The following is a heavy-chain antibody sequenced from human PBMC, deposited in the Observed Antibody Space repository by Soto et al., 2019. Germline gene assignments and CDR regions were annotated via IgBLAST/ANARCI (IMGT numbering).Heavy chain of an antibody. Sequence: EVQLLESGGGLVQPGGSLRLSCAASGFTFSSYAMSWVRQAPGKGLEWVSAISGSGGSTYYADSVKGRFTISRDNSKNTLYLQMNSLRAEDTAVYXXXXXXXXVDTAMDPLFDYWGQGTLVTXXS. V-gene: IGHV3-23*01. CDR3: XXXXXXVDTAMDPLFDY. CDR1: GFTFSSYA. D-gene: IGHD5-18*01. J-gene: IGHJ4*02. CDR2: ISGSGGST.